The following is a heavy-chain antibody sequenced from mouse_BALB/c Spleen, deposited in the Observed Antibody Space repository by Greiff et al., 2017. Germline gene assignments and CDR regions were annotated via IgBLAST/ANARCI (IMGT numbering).Heavy chain of an antibody. CDR1: GFTFSDYG. Sequence: EVKLVESGGGLVQPGGSRKLSCAASGFTFSDYGMAWVRQAPGKGPEWVAFISNLAYSIYYADTVTGRFTISRENAKNTLYLEMSSLRSEDTAMYYCARNYYGSSYGFAYWGQGTLVTVSA. V-gene: IGHV5-15*02. J-gene: IGHJ3*01. D-gene: IGHD1-1*01. CDR3: ARNYYGSSYGFAY. CDR2: ISNLAYSI.